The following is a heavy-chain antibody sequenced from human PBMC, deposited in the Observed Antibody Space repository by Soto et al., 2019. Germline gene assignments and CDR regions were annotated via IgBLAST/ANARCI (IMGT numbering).Heavy chain of an antibody. CDR1: GGSFSGYY. Sequence: PSETLSLTCAVYGGSFSGYYWSWIRQPPGKGLEWIGEINHSGSTNYNPSLKSRVTISVDTSKNQFSLKLSSVTAADTAVYYCARISGTSLEPDYWGQGTQVTVS. CDR2: INHSGST. J-gene: IGHJ4*02. V-gene: IGHV4-34*01. D-gene: IGHD1-7*01. CDR3: ARISGTSLEPDY.